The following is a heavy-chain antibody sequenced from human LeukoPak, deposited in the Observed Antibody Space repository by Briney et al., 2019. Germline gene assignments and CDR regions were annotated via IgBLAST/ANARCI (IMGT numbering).Heavy chain of an antibody. Sequence: ASVKVSCKVSGYTLTELSMHWVRQAPGKGLEWVGGFVPEDGETIYAQKFQGRVTMSEDTSTDTAYMELSSLRSDDTAVYYCATGLYERVVSYSSSSNGYWGQGTLVTVSS. D-gene: IGHD6-6*01. J-gene: IGHJ4*02. V-gene: IGHV1-24*01. CDR3: ATGLYERVVSYSSSSNGY. CDR1: GYTLTELS. CDR2: FVPEDGET.